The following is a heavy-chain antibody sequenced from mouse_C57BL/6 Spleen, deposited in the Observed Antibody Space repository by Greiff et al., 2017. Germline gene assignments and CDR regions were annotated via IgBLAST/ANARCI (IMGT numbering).Heavy chain of an antibody. V-gene: IGHV1-64*01. Sequence: QVQLQQPGAELVKPGASVKLSCKASGYTFTSYWMHWVKQRPGQGLEWIGMIHPNSGSTNYNEKFKSKATLTVDKSSSTAYMKLSSLTSEDSAVXYCARPTAYDYGFDYWGQGTTLTVSS. CDR2: IHPNSGST. J-gene: IGHJ2*01. CDR3: ARPTAYDYGFDY. CDR1: GYTFTSYW. D-gene: IGHD2-4*01.